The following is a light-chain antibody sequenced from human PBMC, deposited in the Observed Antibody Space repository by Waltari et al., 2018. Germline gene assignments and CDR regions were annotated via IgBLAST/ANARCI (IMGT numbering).Light chain of an antibody. Sequence: HSALTQPASVSGSPGPSISISCAGTTSDIGASALVTWYQKYPGKAPKLIIYEVKNRPSDISPRFSASKSGDTASLTISGLQAEDEAEYYCASYVNSFALVFGGGTKVSVL. CDR2: EVK. J-gene: IGLJ2*01. CDR3: ASYVNSFALV. V-gene: IGLV2-14*01. CDR1: TSDIGASAL.